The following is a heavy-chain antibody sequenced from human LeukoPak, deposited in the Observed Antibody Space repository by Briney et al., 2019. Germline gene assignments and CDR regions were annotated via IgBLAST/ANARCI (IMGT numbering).Heavy chain of an antibody. CDR2: IYYSGST. Sequence: SETLSLTCTVSGGSISSGDYYWSWIRQPPGKGLEWIGYIYYSGSTYYNPSLKSRVTISVDTSKNQFSLKLSSVTAADTAVYYCATHPPLWFGEPLLDYWGQGTLVTVSS. J-gene: IGHJ4*02. CDR3: ATHPPLWFGEPLLDY. CDR1: GGSISSGDYY. V-gene: IGHV4-30-4*01. D-gene: IGHD3-10*01.